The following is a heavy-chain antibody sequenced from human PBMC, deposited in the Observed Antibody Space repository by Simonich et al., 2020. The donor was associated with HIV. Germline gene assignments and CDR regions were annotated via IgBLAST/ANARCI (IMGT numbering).Heavy chain of an antibody. CDR2: INQSAST. CDR1: GGSFSGYY. CDR3: ARGFYQRLYYFDY. V-gene: IGHV4-34*01. Sequence: QVQLQQWGAGLLKPSETLSLTCAVYGGSFSGYYWSWIRHHPGKGLEWIGEINQSASTNDNPSRKRRVTISVDTSKNQFSLKLSSVTAADTAVYYCARGFYQRLYYFDYWGQGTLVTVSS. J-gene: IGHJ4*02. D-gene: IGHD2-2*01.